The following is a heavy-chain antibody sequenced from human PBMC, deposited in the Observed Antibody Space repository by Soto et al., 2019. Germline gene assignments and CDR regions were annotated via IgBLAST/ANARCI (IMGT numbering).Heavy chain of an antibody. J-gene: IGHJ4*02. Sequence: QVQLVQSGAEVKKPGASVKVSSKASGYTFTSYDFNWVRQATGQGLEWLGWMNPNSGTTGYAQRFQGRVTMTRNTAISTAYMELSSLRSEDTAMYYCARVACTGGRCYYDYWGQGTLVTVSS. D-gene: IGHD2-8*02. V-gene: IGHV1-8*01. CDR1: GYTFTSYD. CDR3: ARVACTGGRCYYDY. CDR2: MNPNSGTT.